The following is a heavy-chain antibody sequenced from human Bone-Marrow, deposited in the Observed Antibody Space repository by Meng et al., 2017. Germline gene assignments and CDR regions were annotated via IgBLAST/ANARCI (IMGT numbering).Heavy chain of an antibody. D-gene: IGHD4-17*01. CDR2: IYYSGST. V-gene: IGHV4-31*03. J-gene: IGHJ2*01. CDR1: GGSISSGNHY. Sequence: QGQLQGSGPGLVKPSPTLSLTCTVSGGSISSGNHYWSWIRQHPGKGLEYIGYIYYSGSTYYNPSLKSRVIISVDTSKNQFSLRLNSVTAADTAVYYCASLYGDSSVWYLDLWGRGTLVTVSS. CDR3: ASLYGDSSVWYLDL.